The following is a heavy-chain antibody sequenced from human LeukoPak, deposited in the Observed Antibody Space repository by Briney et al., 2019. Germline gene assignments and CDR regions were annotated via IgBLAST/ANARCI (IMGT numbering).Heavy chain of an antibody. V-gene: IGHV3-21*01. Sequence: GGSLRLSCAASRCTFSSYSLNWVRQAPGKGLEWVSSISSSSSYIYYADSVKGRFTISRDNAKNSLYLQMNSLRAEDTAVYYCARSYTVYYDILTGYYTEWYFDYWGQGTLFTVSS. CDR1: RCTFSSYS. CDR3: ARSYTVYYDILTGYYTEWYFDY. J-gene: IGHJ4*02. CDR2: ISSSSSYI. D-gene: IGHD3-9*01.